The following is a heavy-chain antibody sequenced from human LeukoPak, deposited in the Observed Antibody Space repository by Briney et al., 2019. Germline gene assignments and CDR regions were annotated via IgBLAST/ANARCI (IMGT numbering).Heavy chain of an antibody. Sequence: PSETLSLTCAVYGGSFSGYYWSWIRQPPGKGLEWIGEINHSGSTNYNPSLKSRVTISVDTSKNQFSLKLSSVTAADTAVYYCAIGDRFGASAYWARETLVTVP. V-gene: IGHV4-34*01. J-gene: IGHJ4*02. CDR3: AIGDRFGASAY. D-gene: IGHD3-10*01. CDR2: INHSGST. CDR1: GGSFSGYY.